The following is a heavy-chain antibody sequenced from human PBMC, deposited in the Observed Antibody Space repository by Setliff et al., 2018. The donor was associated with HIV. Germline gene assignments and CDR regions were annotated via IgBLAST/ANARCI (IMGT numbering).Heavy chain of an antibody. CDR2: ISNSGGNT. CDR3: ARKYYYDSSGYYSFDY. D-gene: IGHD3-22*01. CDR1: GFTFKIYA. V-gene: IGHV3-23*01. Sequence: GGSLRLSCKASGFTFKIYAMSWLRQAPGKGLEWVSAISNSGGNTYYADSVKGRFTISRDNSENTLYLQMNSLRAEDTALYYCARKYYYDSSGYYSFDYWGQGALVTVSS. J-gene: IGHJ4*02.